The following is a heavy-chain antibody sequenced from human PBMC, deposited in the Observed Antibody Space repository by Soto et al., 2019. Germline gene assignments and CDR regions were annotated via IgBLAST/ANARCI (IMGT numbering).Heavy chain of an antibody. V-gene: IGHV3-48*02. CDR3: ARDAPQGGNALYYYYGMDV. J-gene: IGHJ6*02. CDR1: GFTFSSYS. D-gene: IGHD2-15*01. CDR2: ISSSSSTI. Sequence: GGSLRLSCAASGFTFSSYSMNWVRQAPGKGLEWVSYISSSSSTIYYADSVKGRFTISRDNAKNSLYLQMNSLRDEDTAVYYCARDAPQGGNALYYYYGMDVWGQGTTVTVSS.